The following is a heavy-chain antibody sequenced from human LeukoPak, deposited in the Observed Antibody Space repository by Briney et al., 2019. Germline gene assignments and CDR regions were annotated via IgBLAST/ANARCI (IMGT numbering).Heavy chain of an antibody. CDR2: VILIFGTA. CDR1: LYSLTSHY. D-gene: IGHD1-7*01. Sequence: GASVKVSCMPSLYSLTSHYMHWVRQAPGQGLEWMGGVILIFGTANYAQKFQGRVTITADKSTSTAYMELSSRRSEDTAVYYCARDGRYSWNYAADYWGQGTLVTVSS. J-gene: IGHJ4*02. V-gene: IGHV1-69*06. CDR3: ARDGRYSWNYAADY.